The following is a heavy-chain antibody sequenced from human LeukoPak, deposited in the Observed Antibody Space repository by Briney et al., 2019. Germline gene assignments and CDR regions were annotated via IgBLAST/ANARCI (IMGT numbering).Heavy chain of an antibody. CDR1: GFTFSSYP. CDR2: ISSDGGST. D-gene: IGHD2/OR15-2a*01. Sequence: PGGSLSLSCAASGFTFSSYPMHWVRQAPGKGLEYVSAISSDGGSTYYANSVKGRFTISRDNSKNTLYLQMGSLRAEDMAVYYCARGITSISWGQGTMVAVSS. CDR3: ARGITSIS. V-gene: IGHV3-64*01. J-gene: IGHJ3*01.